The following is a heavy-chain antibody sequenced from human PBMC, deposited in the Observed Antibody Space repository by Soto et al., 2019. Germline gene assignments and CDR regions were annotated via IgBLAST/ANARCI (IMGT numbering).Heavy chain of an antibody. CDR2: TYYRSKWYN. Sequence: PSQTLSLTCAISGDSVSRNSAAWNWIRHSPSRGLEWLGRTYYRSKWYNDYAVSVKSRITINPDTSKNQFSLQLNSVTPEDTAVYYCAKRRRDSSGWYYFDYWGQGTLVTVSS. V-gene: IGHV6-1*01. CDR1: GDSVSRNSAA. CDR3: AKRRRDSSGWYYFDY. D-gene: IGHD6-19*01. J-gene: IGHJ4*02.